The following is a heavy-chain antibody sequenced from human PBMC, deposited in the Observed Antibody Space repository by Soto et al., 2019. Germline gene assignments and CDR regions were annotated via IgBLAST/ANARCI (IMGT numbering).Heavy chain of an antibody. CDR1: GFTFSSYG. Sequence: GGSLRLSCAASGFTFSSYGMHWVRQAPGKGLEWVAVIWYDGSNKYYADSVKGRFTISRDNSKNTLYLQMNSLRAEDTAVYYCARDQYKAVAGGSFHYWGQGTLVTVSS. CDR3: ARDQYKAVAGGSFHY. V-gene: IGHV3-33*01. CDR2: IWYDGSNK. J-gene: IGHJ4*02. D-gene: IGHD6-19*01.